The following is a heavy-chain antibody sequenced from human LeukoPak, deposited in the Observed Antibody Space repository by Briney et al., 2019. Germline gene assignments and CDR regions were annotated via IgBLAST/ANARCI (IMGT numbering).Heavy chain of an antibody. J-gene: IGHJ4*02. CDR2: IYIGGST. CDR1: GFTFNSYW. Sequence: GGSLRLSCAASGFTFNSYWMSWVRQAPGKGLEWVSIIYIGGSTYYADSVKVRFTISRDNSKNTLYLQMNSLRAEDTAVYYCVGGYTDGYFDYWGQGTLVTVSS. V-gene: IGHV3-53*01. CDR3: VGGYTDGYFDY. D-gene: IGHD5-18*01.